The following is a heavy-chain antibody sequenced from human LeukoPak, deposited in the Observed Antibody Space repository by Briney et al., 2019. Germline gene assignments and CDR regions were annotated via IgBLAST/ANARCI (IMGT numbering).Heavy chain of an antibody. J-gene: IGHJ4*02. CDR1: GFTFSSCA. CDR3: AKALGQYCSGGSCYFDY. CDR2: ISGSGGST. D-gene: IGHD2-15*01. V-gene: IGHV3-23*01. Sequence: PGGSLRLSCAGSGFTFSSCAMSWVRQAPGKGLEWVSAISGSGGSTSYADSVKGRFTISRDNSKNTLYLQMNSLRAEDTAVYYCAKALGQYCSGGSCYFDYWGQGTLVTVSS.